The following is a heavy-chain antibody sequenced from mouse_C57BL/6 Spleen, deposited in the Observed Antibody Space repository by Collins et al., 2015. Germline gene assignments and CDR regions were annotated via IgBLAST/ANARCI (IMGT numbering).Heavy chain of an antibody. V-gene: IGHV2-6-4*01. J-gene: IGHJ3*01. D-gene: IGHD2-3*01. CDR2: IWGGGST. CDR3: ARNEEFSYDGYAPFAY. CDR1: GFSLSRYS. Sequence: QVQLKESGPGLVAPSQGLSITCTVSGFSLSRYSVHWVRQPPGKGLEWLGMIWGGGSTDYNSALKSRLSISKDNSKSQVFLKMNSLQTDDTAMYYCARNEEFSYDGYAPFAYWGQGTLVTVSA.